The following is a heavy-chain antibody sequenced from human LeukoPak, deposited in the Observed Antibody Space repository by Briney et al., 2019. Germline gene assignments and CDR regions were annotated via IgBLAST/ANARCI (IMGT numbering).Heavy chain of an antibody. CDR1: GDSVSSNSAA. Sequence: SQTLSLTCAISGDSVSSNSAAWNWIRQSPSRGLEWLGRTYYRSKWYNDYAVSVKSRVTINPDTSKNQFSLQLNSVTPEDTAIYYCAKEVVSRISSWYCFDYWGQGTLVTVSS. CDR3: AKEVVSRISSWYCFDY. D-gene: IGHD6-13*01. V-gene: IGHV6-1*01. CDR2: TYYRSKWYN. J-gene: IGHJ4*02.